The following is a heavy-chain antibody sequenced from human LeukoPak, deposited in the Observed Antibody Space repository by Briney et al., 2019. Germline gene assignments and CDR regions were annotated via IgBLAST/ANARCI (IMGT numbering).Heavy chain of an antibody. CDR3: ARRGGNNYVDY. CDR1: GFTFSDHY. J-gene: IGHJ4*02. Sequence: PGGSLRLSCAASGFTFSDHYMDWVRQAPGKGLEWVGRSRNKAYSYTTEYAASVKGRFTISRDDSKHSLYLQMNSLKTEDTAVYYCARRGGNNYVDYWGQGTLVTVSS. V-gene: IGHV3-72*01. D-gene: IGHD1-20*01. CDR2: SRNKAYSYTT.